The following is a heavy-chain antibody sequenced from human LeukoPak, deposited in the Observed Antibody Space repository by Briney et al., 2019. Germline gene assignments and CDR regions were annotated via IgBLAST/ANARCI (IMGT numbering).Heavy chain of an antibody. CDR1: GFTFSSYG. CDR3: GTVPPSEGVAGKGSFDY. D-gene: IGHD6-19*01. V-gene: IGHV3-30*03. CDR2: ISYDGSNK. Sequence: QPGGSLRLSCAASGFTFSSYGMHWVRQAPGKGLEWVAVISYDGSNKYYADSVKGRFTISRDNSKNTLYLQMNSLGAEDTAVYYCGTVPPSEGVAGKGSFDYWGQGTLVTVSS. J-gene: IGHJ4*02.